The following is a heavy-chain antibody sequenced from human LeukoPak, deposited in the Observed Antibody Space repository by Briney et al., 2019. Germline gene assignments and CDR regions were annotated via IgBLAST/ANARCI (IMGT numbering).Heavy chain of an antibody. D-gene: IGHD2-15*01. V-gene: IGHV1-69*13. CDR3: ARDVVDLEPNNWFDP. CDR1: GGTFISYA. J-gene: IGHJ5*02. CDR2: IIPIFGTA. Sequence: EASVKVSCKASGGTFISYAISWVRPAPGQGLEWMGGIIPIFGTANYAQKFQGRVTITADESTSTAYMELSSLRSEDTAVYYCARDVVDLEPNNWFDPWGQGTLVTVSS.